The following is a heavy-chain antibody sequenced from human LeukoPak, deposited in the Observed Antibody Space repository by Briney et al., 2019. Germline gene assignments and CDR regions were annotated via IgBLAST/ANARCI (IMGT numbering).Heavy chain of an antibody. J-gene: IGHJ4*02. CDR1: GGSISSYY. V-gene: IGHV4-59*01. Sequence: PSETLSLTCTVSGGSISSYYWSWIRQPPGKGLEWIGYIYYSGSTNYNPSLKSRVTKSVDTSKNQFSLKLSSVTAADTAVYYCARGGYSYGTPYYFDYWGQGTLVTVSS. D-gene: IGHD5-18*01. CDR2: IYYSGST. CDR3: ARGGYSYGTPYYFDY.